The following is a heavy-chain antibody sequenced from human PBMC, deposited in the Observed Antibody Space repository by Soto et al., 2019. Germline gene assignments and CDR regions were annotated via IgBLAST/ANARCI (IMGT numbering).Heavy chain of an antibody. CDR2: MNPINGNT. CDR1: GYTFTSYD. Sequence: ASVKVSCEASGYTFTSYDINWVRQATGQGLEWMGWMNPINGNTGYAQKLQGRVTMTTDTSTSTAYMELRSLRPDDTAVYYCAREKSPGYDTANDYWGQGTLVTVSS. CDR3: AREKSPGYDTANDY. D-gene: IGHD3-22*01. V-gene: IGHV1-8*01. J-gene: IGHJ4*02.